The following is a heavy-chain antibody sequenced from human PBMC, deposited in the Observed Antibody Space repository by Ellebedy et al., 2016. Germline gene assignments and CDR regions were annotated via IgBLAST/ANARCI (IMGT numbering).Heavy chain of an antibody. Sequence: GESLKISXAASGFTFDDYAMHWVRQAPGKGLEWVSLISWDGGSTYYADSVKGRFTISRDNSKNSLYLQMNSLRAEDTALYYCAKERSYYYDSSGYFDYWGQGTLVTVSS. CDR2: ISWDGGST. J-gene: IGHJ4*02. V-gene: IGHV3-43D*03. CDR3: AKERSYYYDSSGYFDY. CDR1: GFTFDDYA. D-gene: IGHD3-22*01.